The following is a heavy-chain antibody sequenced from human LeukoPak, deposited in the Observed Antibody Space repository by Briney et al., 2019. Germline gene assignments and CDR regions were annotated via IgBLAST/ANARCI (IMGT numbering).Heavy chain of an antibody. CDR2: INHSGST. Sequence: SETLSLTCAVYGGSFSGYYWSWIRQPPGKGLEWIGEINHSGSTNYNPSLKSRVTISVDTSKNQFSLKLSSVTAADTAVYYCARGFASGGGWFDPWGQGTRVTVSS. V-gene: IGHV4-34*01. CDR1: GGSFSGYY. D-gene: IGHD3-10*01. J-gene: IGHJ5*02. CDR3: ARGFASGGGWFDP.